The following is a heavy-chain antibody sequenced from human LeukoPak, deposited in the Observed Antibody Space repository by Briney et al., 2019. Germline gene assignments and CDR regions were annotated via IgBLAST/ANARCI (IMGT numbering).Heavy chain of an antibody. D-gene: IGHD6-6*01. Sequence: SGTLSLTCAVSGGSISSSNWWSWVRQPPGKGLEWIGEIYHSGSTNYNPSLKSRVTISVDTSKNQFSLKLSSVTAADTAVYYCARTEYSSSSGNLDAFDIWGQGTMVTVSS. CDR1: GGSISSSNW. J-gene: IGHJ3*02. CDR3: ARTEYSSSSGNLDAFDI. V-gene: IGHV4-4*02. CDR2: IYHSGST.